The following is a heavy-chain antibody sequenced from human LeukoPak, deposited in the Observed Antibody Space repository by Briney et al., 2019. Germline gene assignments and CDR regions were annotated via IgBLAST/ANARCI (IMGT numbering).Heavy chain of an antibody. V-gene: IGHV4-59*08. D-gene: IGHD5-24*01. CDR1: GGSISSYY. J-gene: IGHJ3*02. CDR3: ARHGYGDGYNLGGAFDI. Sequence: PSETLSLTCTVSGGSISSYYWSWIRQPPGPGLEWIGYIYYSGSTNYNPSLKSRVTISVDTSKNQFSLKLSSVTAADTAVYYCARHGYGDGYNLGGAFDIWGQGTMVTVSS. CDR2: IYYSGST.